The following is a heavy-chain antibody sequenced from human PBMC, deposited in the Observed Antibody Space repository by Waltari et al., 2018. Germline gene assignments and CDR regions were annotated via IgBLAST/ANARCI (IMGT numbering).Heavy chain of an antibody. CDR1: GGSISTRNYY. Sequence: QLQLQESGPGLVKSSETLSLICTVSGGSISTRNYYWGWIRQPPGKGLEWIGRVYYGGSKYYNPALKSRGTTSIDTSKNHYFLKLSSVTAADTAVYYCARRFCTEDVCPGRNWYFDIWGRGTLVKVSS. CDR3: ARRFCTEDVCPGRNWYFDI. V-gene: IGHV4-39*01. J-gene: IGHJ2*01. D-gene: IGHD2-8*01. CDR2: VYYGGSK.